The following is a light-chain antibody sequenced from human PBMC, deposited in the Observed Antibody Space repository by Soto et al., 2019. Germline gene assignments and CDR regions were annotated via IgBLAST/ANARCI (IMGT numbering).Light chain of an antibody. CDR3: SSYTSSSTLV. CDR2: DVS. CDR1: SSDVGGYNS. J-gene: IGLJ3*02. V-gene: IGLV2-14*01. Sequence: QSALTQPASVSGSPGQSITNSCTGTSSDVGGYNSVSWYQQHPGKAPKLMIYDVSNRPSGVSNRFSGSKSGNTASLTISGLQAEDEADYYCSSYTSSSTLVFGGGTKLTVL.